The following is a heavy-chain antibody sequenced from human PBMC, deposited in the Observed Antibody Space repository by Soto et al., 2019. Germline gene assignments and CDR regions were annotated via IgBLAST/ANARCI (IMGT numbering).Heavy chain of an antibody. D-gene: IGHD2-2*02. J-gene: IGHJ6*02. V-gene: IGHV1-8*01. CDR3: ARVGHCSSTSCYRARENYYYGMDV. Sequence: GASVKVSCKASGYTFTSYDINWVRQATGQGLEWMGWMNPNSGNTGYAQKFQGRVTMTRNTSISTAYMELSSLRSEDTAVYYCARVGHCSSTSCYRARENYYYGMDVWGQGTTVTVSS. CDR2: MNPNSGNT. CDR1: GYTFTSYD.